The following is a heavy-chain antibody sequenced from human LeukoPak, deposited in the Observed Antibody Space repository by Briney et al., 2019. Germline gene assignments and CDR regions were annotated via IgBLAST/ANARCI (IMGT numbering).Heavy chain of an antibody. CDR2: MNPNSGNT. Sequence: VASVKVSCKASGYTFTSYDINWVRQATGQGLEWMGWMNPNSGNTGYAQKFQGRVTITRNTSISTAYMELSSLRSEDTAVYYCARDGAVDILTGYGAFDIWGQGTMVTVSS. CDR1: GYTFTSYD. J-gene: IGHJ3*02. V-gene: IGHV1-8*02. CDR3: ARDGAVDILTGYGAFDI. D-gene: IGHD3-9*01.